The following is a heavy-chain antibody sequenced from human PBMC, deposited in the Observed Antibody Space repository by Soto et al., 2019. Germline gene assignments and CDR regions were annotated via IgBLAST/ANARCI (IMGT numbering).Heavy chain of an antibody. J-gene: IGHJ6*02. D-gene: IGHD2-8*01. V-gene: IGHV1-69*13. CDR2: IIPIFGTA. Sequence: SVKVSCKASGGTFSSYAISWVRQAPGQGLEWMGGIIPIFGTANYAQEFQGRVTITADESTSTAYMELSSLRSEDTAVYYCARGRYCTNGVCDGAQDYYYYGMDVWGQGTTVTVSS. CDR3: ARGRYCTNGVCDGAQDYYYYGMDV. CDR1: GGTFSSYA.